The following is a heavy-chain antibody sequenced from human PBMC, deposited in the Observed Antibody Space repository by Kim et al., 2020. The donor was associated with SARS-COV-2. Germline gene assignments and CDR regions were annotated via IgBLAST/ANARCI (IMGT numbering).Heavy chain of an antibody. CDR3: AKGNYGHALDF. D-gene: IGHD3-10*01. Sequence: TNSAAPVKGRFTTSKENAKKTLYLQMNSLRGEDTALYYCAKGNYGHALDFWGQGTLVTVSS. J-gene: IGHJ3*01. V-gene: IGHV3-23*01. CDR2: T.